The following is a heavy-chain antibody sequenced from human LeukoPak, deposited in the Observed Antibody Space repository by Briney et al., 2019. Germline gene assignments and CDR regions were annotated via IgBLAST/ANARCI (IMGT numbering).Heavy chain of an antibody. V-gene: IGHV3-21*01. CDR1: GFTFSSYS. Sequence: TGGSLRLSCAASGFTFSSYSMNWVRQAPGKGLEWVSSISSSSSYIYYADSVKGRFTISRDNAKNSLYLQMNSLRAEDTAVYYCARDPGSGWQRDLDYWGQGTLVTVSS. J-gene: IGHJ4*02. CDR2: ISSSSSYI. D-gene: IGHD6-19*01. CDR3: ARDPGSGWQRDLDY.